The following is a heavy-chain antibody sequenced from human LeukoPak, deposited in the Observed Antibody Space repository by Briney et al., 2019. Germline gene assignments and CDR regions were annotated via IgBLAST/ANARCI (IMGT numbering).Heavy chain of an antibody. CDR1: GGSISSYY. J-gene: IGHJ4*02. V-gene: IGHV4-34*01. CDR2: INHSGST. CDR3: ARGGHGDYLYYFDY. D-gene: IGHD4-17*01. Sequence: SETLSLTCTVSGGSISSYYWSWIRQPPGKGLEWIGEINHSGSTNYNPSLKSRVTISVDTSKNQFSLKLSSVTAADTAVYYCARGGHGDYLYYFDYWGQGTLVTVSS.